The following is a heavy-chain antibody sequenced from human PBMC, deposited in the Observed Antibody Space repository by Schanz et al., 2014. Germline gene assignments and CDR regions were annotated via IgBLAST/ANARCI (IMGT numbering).Heavy chain of an antibody. Sequence: QVQLVQSGAEVKKPGASVKVSCKASGHPFTAYYMHWVRQAPGQGLEWMGWINPNSGGTNFAQKFQGRVTMTRDTSISTVYMELSRLRSDDTAVYYCAREGTVIRGLSGWFDPWGQGTLVTVSS. CDR2: INPNSGGT. CDR3: AREGTVIRGLSGWFDP. CDR1: GHPFTAYY. D-gene: IGHD3-10*01. V-gene: IGHV1-2*02. J-gene: IGHJ5*02.